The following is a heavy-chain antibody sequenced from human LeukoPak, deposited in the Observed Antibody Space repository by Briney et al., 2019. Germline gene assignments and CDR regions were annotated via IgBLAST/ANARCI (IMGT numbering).Heavy chain of an antibody. Sequence: SVKVSCKASGGTFSSYAISWVRQAPGQGLEWMGRIIPILGIANYAQKFQGRVTITADKSTSTAYMELSSLRSEDTAVYYCAFIPGAYSNYGGDYWGQGTLVTVSS. CDR3: AFIPGAYSNYGGDY. J-gene: IGHJ4*02. D-gene: IGHD4-11*01. CDR2: IIPILGIA. CDR1: GGTFSSYA. V-gene: IGHV1-69*04.